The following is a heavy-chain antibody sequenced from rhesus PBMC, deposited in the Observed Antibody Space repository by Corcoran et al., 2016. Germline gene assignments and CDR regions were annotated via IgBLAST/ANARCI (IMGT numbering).Heavy chain of an antibody. CDR3: AQWDRGSALH. J-gene: IGHJ4*01. V-gene: IGHV4-165*02. CDR1: GYSISGNY. D-gene: IGHD1-44*01. Sequence: QVQLQESGPGLVKPSETLSLTCAVSGYSISGNYWAWIRQPPGKGLEWIGYHYSSTGSTNVNPPLKSRVSISTDTSKNQFSLKLNSVTAADTAVYFCAQWDRGSALHWGQGVLGTVSS. CDR2: HYSSTGST.